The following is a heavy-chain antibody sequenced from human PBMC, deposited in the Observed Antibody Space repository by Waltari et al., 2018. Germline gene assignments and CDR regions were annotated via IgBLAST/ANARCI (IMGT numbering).Heavy chain of an antibody. D-gene: IGHD3-16*02. Sequence: QLQLQESGPGLVKPSETLSLTCTVSSGAISSSGYYWGWIRQPPGKGLEWMGSIYYSWNTYYNPSLKNRVTISVDTSKNQFSLKGTAVTAADTAVYYCAKVWKNYRTDYWGQGTLVTVSS. CDR1: SGAISSSGYY. J-gene: IGHJ4*02. CDR2: IYYSWNT. V-gene: IGHV4-39*07. CDR3: AKVWKNYRTDY.